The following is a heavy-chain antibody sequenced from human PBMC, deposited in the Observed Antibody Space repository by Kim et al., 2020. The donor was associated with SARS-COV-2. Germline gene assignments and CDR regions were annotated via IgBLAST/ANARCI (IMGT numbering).Heavy chain of an antibody. Sequence: SNQYPSLQSRGPISADTSKIQFSLRLSSVTAADTAVYYCAKNGWYSIDHWGQGTLVTVSS. D-gene: IGHD6-19*01. V-gene: IGHV4-34*01. CDR3: AKNGWYSIDH. J-gene: IGHJ4*02. CDR2: S.